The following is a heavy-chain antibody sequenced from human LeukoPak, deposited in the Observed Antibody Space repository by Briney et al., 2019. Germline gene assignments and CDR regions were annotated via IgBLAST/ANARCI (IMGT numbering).Heavy chain of an antibody. CDR2: IKQDGSEK. CDR1: GFTFSSYW. V-gene: IGHV3-7*01. CDR3: ARDRAYCGGDCYSGAFDI. Sequence: GGSLRLSCAASGFTFSSYWMSWVRQAPGKGLEWVANIKQDGSEKYYVDSVKGRFTITRDNAKNSLYLQINSLRAEDTAVYYCARDRAYCGGDCYSGAFDIWGQGTMVTVSS. J-gene: IGHJ3*02. D-gene: IGHD2-21*02.